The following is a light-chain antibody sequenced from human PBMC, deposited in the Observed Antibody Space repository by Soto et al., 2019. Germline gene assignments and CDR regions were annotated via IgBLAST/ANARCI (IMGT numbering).Light chain of an antibody. J-gene: IGLJ1*01. CDR2: GNN. Sequence: QSVLTQPPSVSGAPGQRVTISCPGSSSNIGANYDVHWYRHRPGRAPRLLIFGNNNRPSGVPDRFSGSKSGTSASLAITGLQAEDEGDYYCQSYDSTLSARYVFGTGTKVTVL. V-gene: IGLV1-40*01. CDR1: SSNIGANYD. CDR3: QSYDSTLSARYV.